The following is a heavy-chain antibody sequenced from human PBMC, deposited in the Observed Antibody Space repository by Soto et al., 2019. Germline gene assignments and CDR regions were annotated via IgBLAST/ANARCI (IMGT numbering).Heavy chain of an antibody. CDR1: GYTFTSYG. Sequence: AAVKVSCKASGYTFTSYGISWVRQAPGQGLEWMGWISAYNGNTNYAQKLQGRVTMTTDTSTSTAYMELRSLRSDDTAVYYCARDRSVVVPAASWFDPWGQGTLVTVSS. V-gene: IGHV1-18*01. D-gene: IGHD2-2*01. CDR2: ISAYNGNT. J-gene: IGHJ5*02. CDR3: ARDRSVVVPAASWFDP.